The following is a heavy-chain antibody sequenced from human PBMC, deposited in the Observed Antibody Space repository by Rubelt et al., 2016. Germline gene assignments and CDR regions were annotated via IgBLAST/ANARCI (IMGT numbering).Heavy chain of an antibody. Sequence: QLQLQESGPGLVKPSETLSLTCTVSGGSISSSSYYWGWIRQPPGKGLEWIGSIYYSGSTYYNPSLKSRVTRSVATSKNQFSLKLSSVTAADTAVYYCARDPSGSYFGFDYWGQGTLVTVSS. CDR3: ARDPSGSYFGFDY. V-gene: IGHV4-39*02. J-gene: IGHJ4*02. D-gene: IGHD1-26*01. CDR1: GGSISSSSYY. CDR2: IYYSGST.